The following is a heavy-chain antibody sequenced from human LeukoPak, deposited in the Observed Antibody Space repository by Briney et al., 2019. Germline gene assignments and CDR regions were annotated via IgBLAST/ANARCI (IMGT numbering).Heavy chain of an antibody. CDR3: ARDSYITMVRGVSAFYYFDY. Sequence: KPGGSLRLSCAASGFTFSSYSMNWVRQAPGKGLEWVSSISSSSSYIYYSDSMKGRFTISRDNAKNSLYLQMNSLRAEDTAVYYCARDSYITMVRGVSAFYYFDYWGQGTLVTVSS. V-gene: IGHV3-21*01. CDR1: GFTFSSYS. D-gene: IGHD3-10*01. CDR2: ISSSSSYI. J-gene: IGHJ4*02.